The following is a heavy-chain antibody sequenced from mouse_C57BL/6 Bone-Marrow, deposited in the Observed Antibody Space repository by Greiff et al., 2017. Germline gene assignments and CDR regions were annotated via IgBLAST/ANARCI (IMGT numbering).Heavy chain of an antibody. CDR3: ARHDTLRDAMDY. V-gene: IGHV5-9*01. CDR2: ISGGGGNT. J-gene: IGHJ4*01. D-gene: IGHD1-1*01. CDR1: GFTFSRYT. Sequence: EVQLVESGGGLVKPGGSLKLSCAASGFTFSRYTMSWVRQTPEKRLEWVATISGGGGNTYYPDSVKGRFTISRDNAKNTLYLQMSSLRSEDTALYYCARHDTLRDAMDYWGQGTSVTVSS.